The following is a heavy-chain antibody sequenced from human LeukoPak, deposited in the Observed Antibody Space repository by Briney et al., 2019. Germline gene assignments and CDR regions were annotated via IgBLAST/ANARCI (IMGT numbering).Heavy chain of an antibody. CDR2: IYYSGST. CDR3: ARGMDIVASRDY. Sequence: SETLSLTCAVYGGSFSGYYWSWIRQPPGKGLEWIGGIYYSGSTYYNPSLKSRVTISVDTSKNQFSLKLSSVTAADTAVYYCARGMDIVASRDYWGQGTLVTVSS. CDR1: GGSFSGYY. J-gene: IGHJ4*02. V-gene: IGHV4-34*01. D-gene: IGHD5-12*01.